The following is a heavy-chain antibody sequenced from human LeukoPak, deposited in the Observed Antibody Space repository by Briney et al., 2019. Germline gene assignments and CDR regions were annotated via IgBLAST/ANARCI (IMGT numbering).Heavy chain of an antibody. V-gene: IGHV4-38-2*01. CDR2: IYHSGST. CDR3: ARQLGSGWYNWFDP. Sequence: SETLSLTCAVSGYSISSGYYWGRIRQPPGKGLEWIGSIYHSGSTYYNPSLKSRVTISVDTSKNQFSLKLSSVTAADTAVYYCARQLGSGWYNWFDPWGRGTLVTVSS. CDR1: GYSISSGYY. J-gene: IGHJ5*02. D-gene: IGHD6-19*01.